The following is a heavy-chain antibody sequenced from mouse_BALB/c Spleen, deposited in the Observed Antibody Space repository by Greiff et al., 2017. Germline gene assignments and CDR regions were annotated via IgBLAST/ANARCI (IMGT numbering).Heavy chain of an antibody. D-gene: IGHD1-3*01. J-gene: IGHJ3*01. CDR2: INPYNDGT. CDR1: GYTFTSYV. V-gene: IGHV1-14*01. CDR3: ARERNGSSAWFAY. Sequence: EVQLQQSGPELVKPGASVKMSCKASGYTFTSYVMHWVKQKPGQGLEWIGYINPYNDGTKYNEKFKGKATLTSDKSSSTAYMELSSLTSEDTAVYYCARERNGSSAWFAYWGQGTLVTVSA.